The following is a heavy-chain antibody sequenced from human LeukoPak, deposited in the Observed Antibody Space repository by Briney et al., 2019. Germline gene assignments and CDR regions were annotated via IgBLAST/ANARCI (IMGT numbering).Heavy chain of an antibody. J-gene: IGHJ4*02. CDR1: GFTFDDYA. V-gene: IGHV3-21*04. D-gene: IGHD1-26*01. Sequence: GRSLRLSCAASGFTFDDYAMHWVRQAPGKGLEWVSSISSSSSYIYYADSVKGRFTISRDNAKNSLYLQMNSLRAEDTAVYYCAKDSPGIVGAGYFDYWGQGTLVTVSS. CDR2: ISSSSSYI. CDR3: AKDSPGIVGAGYFDY.